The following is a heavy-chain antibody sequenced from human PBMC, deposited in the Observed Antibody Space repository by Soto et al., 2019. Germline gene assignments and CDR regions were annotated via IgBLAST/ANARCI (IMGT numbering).Heavy chain of an antibody. V-gene: IGHV3-23*01. D-gene: IGHD2-21*02. CDR2: ISGGGGST. J-gene: IGHJ4*02. CDR1: GFTFDNYA. CDR3: ARPYSYYSSCSGDCYLPEN. Sequence: EVQLLESGGGLIQPGGSLRLSCAASGFTFDNYAMTWVRQAPGKGLEWVSGISGGGGSTYYADSVKGRFTISRDNSKNTLSLRMNGLRAEDTAVYFCARPYSYYSSCSGDCYLPENWGQGTLVTVSS.